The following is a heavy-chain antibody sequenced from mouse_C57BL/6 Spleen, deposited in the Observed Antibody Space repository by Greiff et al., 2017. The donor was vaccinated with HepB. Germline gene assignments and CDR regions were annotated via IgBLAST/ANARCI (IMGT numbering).Heavy chain of an antibody. V-gene: IGHV1-26*01. J-gene: IGHJ2*01. CDR1: GYTFTDYY. Sequence: EVQLQQSGPELVKPGASVKISCKASGYTFTDYYMNWVKQSHGKSLEWIGDINPNNGVTSYNQKFKGKATLTVDKSSSTAYMELRSLTSEDSAVYYCAREGIYYGSRRYYFDYWGQGTTLTVSS. CDR3: AREGIYYGSRRYYFDY. D-gene: IGHD1-1*01. CDR2: INPNNGVT.